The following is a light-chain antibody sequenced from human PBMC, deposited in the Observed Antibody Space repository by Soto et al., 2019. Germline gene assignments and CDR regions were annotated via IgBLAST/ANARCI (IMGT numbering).Light chain of an antibody. V-gene: IGKV4-1*01. Sequence: DIVMTQSPDSLAVSLGERATINCKSSQSVLYSSNNKNYLAWYQQKPGQPPKLLIYWASTRESGVPDRFSGNGSGTDFPLTISSLQAEDVAVYYCQQYYSTPHTFGQGTKLEIK. J-gene: IGKJ2*01. CDR1: QSVLYSSNNKNY. CDR2: WAS. CDR3: QQYYSTPHT.